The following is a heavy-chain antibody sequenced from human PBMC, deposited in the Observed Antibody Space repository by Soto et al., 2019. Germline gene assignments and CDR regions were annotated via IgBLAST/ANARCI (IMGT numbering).Heavy chain of an antibody. J-gene: IGHJ4*02. D-gene: IGHD5-12*01. CDR1: GGSISSGGYY. CDR2: IYYSGST. V-gene: IGHV4-31*03. Sequence: QVQLQESGPGLVKPSQTLSLACTVSGGSISSGGYYWSWIRQHPGKGLEWIGYIYYSGSTYYNPSLKSRVTISVDTSKNQFSLKLSSVTAADTAVYYCARGGYSGKYYFDYWGQGTLVTVSS. CDR3: ARGGYSGKYYFDY.